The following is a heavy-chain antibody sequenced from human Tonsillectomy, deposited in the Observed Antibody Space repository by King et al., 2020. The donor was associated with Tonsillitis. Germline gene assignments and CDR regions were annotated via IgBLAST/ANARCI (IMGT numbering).Heavy chain of an antibody. D-gene: IGHD6-19*01. V-gene: IGHV3-23*04. Sequence: VQLVESGRGLVQPGGSLRLSCAASGFTFSSYAMTWVRQAPGKGLEWVSAISGSAGSTYYADSVKGRFTISRDNSKNTLYLQMNSLRAEDTAVYYCAKLGFSSGWYGYFDYWGQGTLVTVSS. CDR2: ISGSAGST. J-gene: IGHJ4*02. CDR1: GFTFSSYA. CDR3: AKLGFSSGWYGYFDY.